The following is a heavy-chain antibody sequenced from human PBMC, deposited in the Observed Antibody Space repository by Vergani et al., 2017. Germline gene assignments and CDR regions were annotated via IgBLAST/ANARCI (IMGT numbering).Heavy chain of an antibody. J-gene: IGHJ6*02. Sequence: QVQLVQSGAEVKKPGSSVKVSCKASGGTFSSYAISWVRQAPGQGLEWMGGINPIFGTANYAQKFQGRVTITADESTSTAYMEVSSLRSEDTAVYYCAINAGGPYKNPHYYYGMDVWGQGTTVTVSS. CDR2: INPIFGTA. D-gene: IGHD2-8*02. V-gene: IGHV1-69*01. CDR1: GGTFSSYA. CDR3: AINAGGPYKNPHYYYGMDV.